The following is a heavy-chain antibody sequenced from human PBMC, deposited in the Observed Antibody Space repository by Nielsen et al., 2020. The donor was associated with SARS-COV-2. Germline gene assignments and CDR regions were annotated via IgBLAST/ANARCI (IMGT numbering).Heavy chain of an antibody. V-gene: IGHV1-46*01. D-gene: IGHD3-10*01. CDR2: INPSGGST. Sequence: ASVKVSCKASGYTFTSYYMHWVRQAPGQGLEWMGIINPSGGSTSYAQKFQGRVTITRDTSASTAYMELSSLRSEDTAVYYCASLPYYGSGSYYKGSRGSMDVWGQGTTVTVSS. J-gene: IGHJ6*02. CDR3: ASLPYYGSGSYYKGSRGSMDV. CDR1: GYTFTSYY.